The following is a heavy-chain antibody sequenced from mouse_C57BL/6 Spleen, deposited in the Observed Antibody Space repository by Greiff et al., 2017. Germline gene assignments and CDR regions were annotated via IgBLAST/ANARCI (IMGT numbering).Heavy chain of an antibody. Sequence: QVQLQQPGAELVKPGASVKMSCKASGYTFTSYCITWVKQRPGQGLEWIGDIYPGSGSTNYNEKFKSKATLTVDTSSSTAYMQLSSLTSEDSAVYYCARLTTVVEEGAMDYWGQGTSVTVSS. J-gene: IGHJ4*01. CDR2: IYPGSGST. CDR3: ARLTTVVEEGAMDY. CDR1: GYTFTSYC. D-gene: IGHD1-1*01. V-gene: IGHV1-55*01.